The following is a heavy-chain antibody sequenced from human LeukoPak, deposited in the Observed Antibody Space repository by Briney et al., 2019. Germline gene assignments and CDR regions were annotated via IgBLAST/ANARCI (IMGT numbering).Heavy chain of an antibody. V-gene: IGHV4-39*07. Sequence: PSETLSLTCTVSGGSISSGSYYWSWIRQPPGKGLEWIGEINHSESTNYNPSLKSRVTISVDTSKNQFSLKLSSMSAADTAVYYCARAPDSYYYDSSGYRAGSDGFDTWGQGTRVTVSS. CDR3: ARAPDSYYYDSSGYRAGSDGFDT. CDR2: INHSEST. J-gene: IGHJ3*02. D-gene: IGHD3-22*01. CDR1: GGSISSGSYY.